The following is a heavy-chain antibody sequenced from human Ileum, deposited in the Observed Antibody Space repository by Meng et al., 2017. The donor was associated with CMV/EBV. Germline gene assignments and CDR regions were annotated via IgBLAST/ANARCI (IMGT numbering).Heavy chain of an antibody. J-gene: IGHJ6*02. D-gene: IGHD2-21*01. CDR2: ISSSSSYI. V-gene: IGHV3-21*01. CDR1: GFTVSSYS. CDR3: ARVGGDYYYYGMDV. Sequence: GESLKISCAASGFTVSSYSMNWVRQAPGKGLEWVSSISSSSSYIYYADSVKGRFTISRDNAKNSLYLQLNSLRAEDTAVYYWARVGGDYYYYGMDVWGQGTTVTGSS.